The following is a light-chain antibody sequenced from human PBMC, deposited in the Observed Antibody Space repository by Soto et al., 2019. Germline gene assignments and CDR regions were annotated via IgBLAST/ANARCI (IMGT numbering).Light chain of an antibody. V-gene: IGKV3-20*01. CDR1: KSVSSSY. Sequence: EIVLTQSPGTLSLSPGERATLSCRASKSVSSSYLAWYQQKPGQAPGLLIYGASSRATGIPDRFSGSGSGTDFTIAIGSLETEDFAVYYCQQYGSSRWTFGQGTKVEIK. CDR2: GAS. CDR3: QQYGSSRWT. J-gene: IGKJ1*01.